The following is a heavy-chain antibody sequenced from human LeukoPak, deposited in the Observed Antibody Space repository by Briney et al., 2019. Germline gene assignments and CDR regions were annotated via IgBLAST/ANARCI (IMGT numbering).Heavy chain of an antibody. Sequence: GGSLRLSCAASGFTFSSYSMNWVRQAPGKGLEWVSSISSSSSYIYYADSVKGRFTISRDNAKNSLYLQMNSLRAEDTAVYYCAREKYSGYAPLDYWGQGTMVTVSS. CDR2: ISSSSSYI. CDR3: AREKYSGYAPLDY. D-gene: IGHD5-12*01. V-gene: IGHV3-21*01. CDR1: GFTFSSYS. J-gene: IGHJ4*02.